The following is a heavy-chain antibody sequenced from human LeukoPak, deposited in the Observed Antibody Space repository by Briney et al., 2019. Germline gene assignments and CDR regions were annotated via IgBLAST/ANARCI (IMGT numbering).Heavy chain of an antibody. J-gene: IGHJ3*02. CDR3: ARGSRPWIQLWLRPNHAFDI. CDR1: GGSFSGYY. Sequence: KPSETLSLTCAVYGGSFSGYYWSWIRQPPGKGLKWIGEINHSGSTNYNPSLKSRVTISVDTSKNQFSLKLSSVTAADTAVYYCARGSRPWIQLWLRPNHAFDIWGQGTMVTVSS. V-gene: IGHV4-34*01. D-gene: IGHD5-18*01. CDR2: INHSGST.